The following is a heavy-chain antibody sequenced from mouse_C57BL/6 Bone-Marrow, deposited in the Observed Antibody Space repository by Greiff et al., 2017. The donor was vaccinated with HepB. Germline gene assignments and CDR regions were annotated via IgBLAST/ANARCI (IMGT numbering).Heavy chain of an antibody. CDR3: ARNLPYYYYAMDY. D-gene: IGHD2-10*01. CDR1: GFSLTSYG. J-gene: IGHJ4*01. Sequence: VKVVESGPGLVQPSQSLSITCTVSGFSLTSYGVHWVRQSPGKGLEWLGVIWSGGSTDYNAAFISRLSISKDNSKSQVFFKMNSLQADDTAIYYCARNLPYYYYAMDYWGQGTSVTVSS. V-gene: IGHV2-2*01. CDR2: IWSGGST.